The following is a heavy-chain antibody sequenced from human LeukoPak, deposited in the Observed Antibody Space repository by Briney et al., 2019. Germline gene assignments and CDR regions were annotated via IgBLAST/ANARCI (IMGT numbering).Heavy chain of an antibody. CDR1: GGSFSGYY. V-gene: IGHV4-34*01. J-gene: IGHJ4*02. CDR3: ARGGGDSGLDLYY. Sequence: SETLSLTCAVYGGSFSGYYWSWIRQPPGKGLEWIGSIYYSGSTFYNPSLESRVTISIDTSKNQFSLKLRSVTAADTAVHYCARGGGDSGLDLYYWGQGTLVTVSS. D-gene: IGHD5-12*01. CDR2: IYYSGST.